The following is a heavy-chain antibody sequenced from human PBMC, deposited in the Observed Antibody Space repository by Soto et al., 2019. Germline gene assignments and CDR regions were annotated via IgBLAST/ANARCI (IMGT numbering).Heavy chain of an antibody. CDR2: ISNSGST. V-gene: IGHV4-59*08. Sequence: PLEALSLTCAVSGGSISNYYWSWIRQPPGKGLEWIGYISNSGSTHYIPSLESRVTISVDSSKNLFSLRLSSVTAADTAVYYCARHIPRAGTVFDYWGQGTLVTVSS. D-gene: IGHD6-19*01. CDR3: ARHIPRAGTVFDY. CDR1: GGSISNYY. J-gene: IGHJ4*02.